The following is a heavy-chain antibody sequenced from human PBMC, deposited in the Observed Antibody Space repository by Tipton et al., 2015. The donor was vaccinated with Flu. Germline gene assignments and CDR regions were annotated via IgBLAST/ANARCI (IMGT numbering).Heavy chain of an antibody. D-gene: IGHD6-19*01. J-gene: IGHJ5*02. V-gene: IGHV4-59*01. Sequence: TLSLTCTVSGGSISSYYWSWIRQPPGKGLEWIGYVYYSGSTNYNPSLKSRVTISVDTSKNQFSLKLSSVTAADTAVYYCAREGSGWYRNWFDPWGQGPLATVSS. CDR2: VYYSGST. CDR3: AREGSGWYRNWFDP. CDR1: GGSISSYY.